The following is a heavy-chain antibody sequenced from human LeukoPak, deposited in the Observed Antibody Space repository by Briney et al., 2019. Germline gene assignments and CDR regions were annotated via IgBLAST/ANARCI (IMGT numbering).Heavy chain of an antibody. CDR1: GFTFSNYA. Sequence: GGSLRLSCAASGFTFSNYAMSWVRQAPGKGLEWVSIISLTGGSTDYADSVKGRFTISRDNSKNTLYLHINSLRAEDTARYYCVRRGSYFDYWGQGTLVAVSS. J-gene: IGHJ4*02. D-gene: IGHD6-6*01. CDR2: ISLTGGST. CDR3: VRRGSYFDY. V-gene: IGHV3-23*01.